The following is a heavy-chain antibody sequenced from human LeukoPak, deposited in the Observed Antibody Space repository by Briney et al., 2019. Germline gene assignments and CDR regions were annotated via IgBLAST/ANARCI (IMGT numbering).Heavy chain of an antibody. CDR1: GFTFSSYS. V-gene: IGHV3-21*01. J-gene: IGHJ4*02. Sequence: GGPLRPSCAASGFTFSSYSMNWVRQAPGKGLEWVSSISSSNSYIYNADSVKGRFTISRDNAKNSLYLQMNSLRAEDTAVYYCARDQGLLVVAGRFGYWGQGTLVTVSS. CDR3: ARDQGLLVVAGRFGY. D-gene: IGHD6-19*01. CDR2: ISSSNSYI.